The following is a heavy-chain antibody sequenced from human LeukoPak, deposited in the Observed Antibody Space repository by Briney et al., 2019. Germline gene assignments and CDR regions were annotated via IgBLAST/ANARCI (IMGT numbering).Heavy chain of an antibody. CDR2: IIPVFGTA. J-gene: IGHJ6*03. D-gene: IGHD2-15*01. CDR3: ARDRCSGGSCYQNYYYYMDV. V-gene: IGHV1-69*06. Sequence: WASVKVSCKASGGTFSSYAISWVRQAPGQGLEWMGGIIPVFGTANYAQKFQGRVTITADKSTSTAYMELSSLRSEDTAVYYCARDRCSGGSCYQNYYYYMDVWGKGTTVTVSS. CDR1: GGTFSSYA.